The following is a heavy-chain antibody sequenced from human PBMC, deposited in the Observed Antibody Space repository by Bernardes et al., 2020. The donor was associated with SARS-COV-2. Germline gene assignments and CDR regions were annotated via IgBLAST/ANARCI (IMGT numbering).Heavy chain of an antibody. Sequence: GGSLRLSCAASGFAFSSPWMHWVRQDAGKGLVWLSRMNMDGSTKDYAASVKARFTISRDNAKNTLYLQMNNLRPDDRAVYYCVRGSPPGISGGPWTSEYWGQGTLVTVSS. J-gene: IGHJ4*02. CDR3: VRGSPPGISGGPWTSEY. V-gene: IGHV3-74*01. CDR2: MNMDGSTK. D-gene: IGHD3-3*02. CDR1: GFAFSSPW.